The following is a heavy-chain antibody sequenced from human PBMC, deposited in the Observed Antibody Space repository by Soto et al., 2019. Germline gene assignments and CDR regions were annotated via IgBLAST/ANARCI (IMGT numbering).Heavy chain of an antibody. Sequence: QVQLVQSGAEVKKPGSSVKVSCKASGGTFSTSAISWVRKAPGQGLEWVGGLMPGFPTPDYAKNFQGRVTISADESTTTAYLELTSLRADDTAVYYCARDKDRIQLGWNYYYILDVWGKGTEITVSS. D-gene: IGHD6-19*01. CDR2: LMPGFPTP. J-gene: IGHJ6*04. CDR1: GGTFSTSA. CDR3: ARDKDRIQLGWNYYYILDV. V-gene: IGHV1-69*12.